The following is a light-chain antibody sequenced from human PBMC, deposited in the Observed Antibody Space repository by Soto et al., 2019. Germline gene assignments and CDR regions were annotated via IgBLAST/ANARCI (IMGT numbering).Light chain of an antibody. CDR1: QSVSSY. V-gene: IGKV3-11*01. CDR2: DAS. CDR3: QQFKSWPWT. Sequence: EIVLTQSPATLSLCPGERATVSCRASQSVSSYLAWYQQKPGQAPRLLIYDASNRATGIPARFSGSGSGTEFTLTISSLQSEDFAVYYCQQFKSWPWTFGEGTKV. J-gene: IGKJ1*01.